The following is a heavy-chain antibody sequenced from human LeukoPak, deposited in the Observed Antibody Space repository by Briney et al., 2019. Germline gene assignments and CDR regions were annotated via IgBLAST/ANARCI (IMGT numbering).Heavy chain of an antibody. CDR3: ARDRRQRDYFDF. D-gene: IGHD1-1*01. CDR1: GGSISNYY. CDR2: IYYSGST. J-gene: IGHJ4*02. V-gene: IGHV4-59*12. Sequence: PSGTLSLTCTVSGGSISNYYWSWIRQPPGKGLEWIGYIYYSGSTNYNPSLKSRVTISVDTSKNQFSLKLNSVTAADTAVYYCARDRRQRDYFDFWGQGARVSVSS.